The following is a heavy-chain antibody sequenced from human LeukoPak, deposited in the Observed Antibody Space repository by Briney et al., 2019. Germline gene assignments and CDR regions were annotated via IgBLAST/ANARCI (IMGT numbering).Heavy chain of an antibody. D-gene: IGHD2-2*02. CDR3: ARGYCSSTSCYTPFDY. CDR2: IYYSGST. Sequence: PSETLSLTCTVSGGSISSSSYYWGWIRQPPGKGLEWIGSIYYSGSTYYNPSLKSRVTIPVDTSKNQFSLKLSSVTAADTAVYYCARGYCSSTSCYTPFDYWGQGTLVTVSS. J-gene: IGHJ4*02. V-gene: IGHV4-39*07. CDR1: GGSISSSSYY.